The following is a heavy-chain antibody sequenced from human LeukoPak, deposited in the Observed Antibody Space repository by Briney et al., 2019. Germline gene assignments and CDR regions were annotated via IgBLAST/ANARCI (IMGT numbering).Heavy chain of an antibody. J-gene: IGHJ5*02. CDR2: IDSVDST. V-gene: IGHV3-53*01. Sequence: VGSLRLSCAAPGVTVSSNYRSWVRQAPGKGLEWASVIDSVDSTYYADSVNARFTSPRDNYKNSLYLQMNTLKAEDTAVYYCAKYPHPLGIAVPGDHWGQGTLVTVSS. CDR1: GVTVSSNY. CDR3: AKYPHPLGIAVPGDH. D-gene: IGHD6-19*01.